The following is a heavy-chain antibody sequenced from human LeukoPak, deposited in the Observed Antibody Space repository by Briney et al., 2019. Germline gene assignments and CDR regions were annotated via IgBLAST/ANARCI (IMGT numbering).Heavy chain of an antibody. D-gene: IGHD2-2*02. Sequence: PSETLSLTCTVSGGSISSYYWSWIRQPPGKGLEWIGYIYTSGSTNYNPSLKSRVIISVDTSKNQFSLKLSSVTAAGTAVYYCARARIVVVPAAIGNYYYYYMDVWGKGTTVTVSS. J-gene: IGHJ6*03. CDR2: IYTSGST. CDR3: ARARIVVVPAAIGNYYYYYMDV. V-gene: IGHV4-4*09. CDR1: GGSISSYY.